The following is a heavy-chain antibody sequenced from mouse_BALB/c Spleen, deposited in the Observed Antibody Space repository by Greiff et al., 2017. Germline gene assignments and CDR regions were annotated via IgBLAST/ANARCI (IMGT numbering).Heavy chain of an antibody. V-gene: IGHV5-17*02. D-gene: IGHD2-14*01. CDR1: GFSFTSFG. CDR2: ISSGSSTI. Sequence: EVQLLESGPGLVQPGGSRKLSCAASGFSFTSFGMHWVRQAPEKGLEWVAYISSGSSTIYYADTVKGRFTITRDNPKNTLFLQLTSLTSEDTARYYCARDERYNLAYWGQGTLVTVSA. CDR3: ARDERYNLAY. J-gene: IGHJ3*01.